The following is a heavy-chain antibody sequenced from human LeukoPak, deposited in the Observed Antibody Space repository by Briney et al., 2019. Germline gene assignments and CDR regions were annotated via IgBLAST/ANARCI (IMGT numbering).Heavy chain of an antibody. CDR2: IYYSGST. Sequence: SETLSLTCTVSGGSISSSSYYWGWIRQPPGKGLEWIGSIYYSGSTYYNPSLKSRVTISVDTSKNQFSLKLSSVTAADTAVYYCARVGIGVWSGYYPDYYYYYYMDVWGKGTTVTVSS. D-gene: IGHD3-3*01. J-gene: IGHJ6*03. V-gene: IGHV4-39*07. CDR1: GGSISSSSYY. CDR3: ARVGIGVWSGYYPDYYYYYYMDV.